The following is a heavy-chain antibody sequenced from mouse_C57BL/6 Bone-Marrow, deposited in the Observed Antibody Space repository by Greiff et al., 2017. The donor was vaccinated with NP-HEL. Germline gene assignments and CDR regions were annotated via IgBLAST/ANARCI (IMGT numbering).Heavy chain of an antibody. Sequence: EVKLQESGPGLVKPSQSLSLTCSVTGYSITSGYYWNWIRQFPGNKLEWMGYISYDGSNNYNPSLKNRISITCDTSKNQFFLKLNSVTTEDTATYYCAREDYDTSYFDYWGQGTTLTVSS. J-gene: IGHJ2*01. D-gene: IGHD2-4*01. CDR1: GYSITSGYY. CDR2: ISYDGSN. CDR3: AREDYDTSYFDY. V-gene: IGHV3-6*01.